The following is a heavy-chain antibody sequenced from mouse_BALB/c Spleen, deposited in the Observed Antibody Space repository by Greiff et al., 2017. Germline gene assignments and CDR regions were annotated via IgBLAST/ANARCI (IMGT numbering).Heavy chain of an antibody. Sequence: VQLQESAAELARPGASVKMSCKASGYTFTSYTMHWVKQRPGQGLEWIGYINPSSGYTEYNQKFKDKTTLTADKSSSTAYMQLSSLTSEDSAVYYCASRYEGFAYWGQGTLVTVSA. D-gene: IGHD2-12*01. J-gene: IGHJ3*01. CDR2: INPSSGYT. CDR3: ASRYEGFAY. CDR1: GYTFTSYT. V-gene: IGHV1-4*02.